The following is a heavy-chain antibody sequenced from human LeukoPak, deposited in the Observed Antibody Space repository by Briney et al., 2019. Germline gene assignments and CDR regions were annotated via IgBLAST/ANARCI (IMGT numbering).Heavy chain of an antibody. J-gene: IGHJ3*02. CDR1: GFTVSSNY. Sequence: GGSLRLSCAASGFTVSSNYMSWVRQAPGKGLEWVAAISGSGGSTYYADSVKGRFTISRDNSKNTLYLQMNSLRAEDTAVYYCAKDLGGENTYYDFWSGYLDAFDIWGQGTMVTVSS. D-gene: IGHD3-3*01. CDR2: ISGSGGST. CDR3: AKDLGGENTYYDFWSGYLDAFDI. V-gene: IGHV3-23*01.